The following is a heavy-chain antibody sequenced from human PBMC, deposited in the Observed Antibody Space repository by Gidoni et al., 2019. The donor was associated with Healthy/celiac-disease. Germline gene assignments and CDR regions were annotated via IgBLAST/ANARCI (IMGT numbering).Heavy chain of an antibody. CDR2: INHSGST. Sequence: QVQLQQWGAGLLKPSETLSLTCAVYGGSFSGYYWSWIRQPPGKGLEWIGEINHSGSTNYNPSLKSRVTISVDTSKNQFSLKLSSVTAADTAVYYCARGLRYFDWLPFNWFDPWGQGTLVTVSS. CDR1: GGSFSGYY. D-gene: IGHD3-9*01. CDR3: ARGLRYFDWLPFNWFDP. V-gene: IGHV4-34*01. J-gene: IGHJ5*02.